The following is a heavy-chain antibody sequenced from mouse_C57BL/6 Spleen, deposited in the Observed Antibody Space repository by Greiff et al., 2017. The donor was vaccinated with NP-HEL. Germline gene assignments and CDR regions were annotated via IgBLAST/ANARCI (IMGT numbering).Heavy chain of an antibody. CDR2: ISDGGSYT. Sequence: EVKVVESGGGLVKPGGSLKLSCAASGFTFSSYAMSWVRQTPEKRLEWVATISDGGSYTYYPDNVKGRFTISRDNAKNNLYLQMSHLKSEDTAMYYCARDPYDGYYVGYFDVWGTGTTVTVSS. D-gene: IGHD2-3*01. V-gene: IGHV5-4*01. J-gene: IGHJ1*03. CDR3: ARDPYDGYYVGYFDV. CDR1: GFTFSSYA.